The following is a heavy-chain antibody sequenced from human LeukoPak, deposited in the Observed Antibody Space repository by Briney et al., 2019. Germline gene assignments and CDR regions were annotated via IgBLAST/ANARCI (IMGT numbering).Heavy chain of an antibody. CDR3: ARGSYCSGGSCYYFDY. CDR2: IYHSGST. D-gene: IGHD2-15*01. Sequence: SETLSLTCAVSGYSIRSGYYWGWIRQPPGKGLEWIGSIYHSGSTYSNPSLKSRVTISLDTSKNQFSLKLSSVTAADTAVYYCARGSYCSGGSCYYFDYWGQGTLVTVSS. J-gene: IGHJ4*02. V-gene: IGHV4-38-2*01. CDR1: GYSIRSGYY.